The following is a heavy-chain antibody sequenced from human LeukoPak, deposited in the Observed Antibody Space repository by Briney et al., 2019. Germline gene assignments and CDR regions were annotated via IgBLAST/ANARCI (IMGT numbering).Heavy chain of an antibody. CDR3: ARDKPDYYDSSGYYLY. V-gene: IGHV1-2*02. Sequence: SVKVSCKASGYIFTGYYMHWVRQAPGQGLEWMGWINPNSGGTNYAQKFQGRVTMTRDTSISTAYMELSRLRSDDTAVYYCARDKPDYYDSSGYYLYWGQGTLVTVSS. J-gene: IGHJ4*02. CDR1: GYIFTGYY. D-gene: IGHD3-22*01. CDR2: INPNSGGT.